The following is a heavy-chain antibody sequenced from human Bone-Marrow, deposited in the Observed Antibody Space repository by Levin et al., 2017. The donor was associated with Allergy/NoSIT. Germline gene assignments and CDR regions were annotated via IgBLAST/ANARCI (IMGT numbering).Heavy chain of an antibody. CDR1: GFTFSGSA. Sequence: GESLKISCAASGFTFSGSAMHWVRQASGKGLEWVGRIRSKANSYATAYAASVKGRFTISRDDSKNTAYLQMNSLKTEDTAVYYCTRHGSDTGVDDDYGMDVWGQGTTVTVSS. D-gene: IGHD5-18*01. V-gene: IGHV3-73*01. J-gene: IGHJ6*02. CDR2: IRSKANSYAT. CDR3: TRHGSDTGVDDDYGMDV.